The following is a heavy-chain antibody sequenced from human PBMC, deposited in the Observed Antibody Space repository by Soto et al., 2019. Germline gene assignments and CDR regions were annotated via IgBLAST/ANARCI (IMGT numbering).Heavy chain of an antibody. CDR1: GFTFSDCG. Sequence: QVQLVESGGGVVPPGRSLRLSCAASGFTFSDCGMHWDRQAPGKGLEWVAVVTYEETEIHYADSVRGRFTISRENSKNMVYLQMASLRVEDTAVYYCVKDKSSGYWRTAAYWGQGTVITVSS. CDR3: VKDKSSGYWRTAAY. V-gene: IGHV3-30*18. CDR2: VTYEETEI. J-gene: IGHJ4*02. D-gene: IGHD6-25*01.